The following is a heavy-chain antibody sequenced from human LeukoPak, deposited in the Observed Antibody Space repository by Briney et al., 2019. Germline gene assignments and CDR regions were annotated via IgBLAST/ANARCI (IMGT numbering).Heavy chain of an antibody. V-gene: IGHV3-48*01. J-gene: IGHJ4*02. CDR3: ARDPYCSSTSCSDY. CDR2: ISSSSSTI. Sequence: GGSLRLSCAASGLTFSSYSMNWVRQAPGKGLEWVSYISSSSSTIYYADSVKGRFTISRDNAKSSLYLQMNSLRAEDTAVYYCARDPYCSSTSCSDYWGQGTLVTVSS. CDR1: GLTFSSYS. D-gene: IGHD2-2*01.